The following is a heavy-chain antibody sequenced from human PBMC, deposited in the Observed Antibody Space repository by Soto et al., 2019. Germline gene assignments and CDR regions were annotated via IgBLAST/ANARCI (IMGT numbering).Heavy chain of an antibody. CDR2: IYYSGST. V-gene: IGHV4-30-4*01. J-gene: IGHJ6*02. D-gene: IGHD1-20*01. CDR1: GGSISSGDYY. CDR3: ARADYKNPRYYYYGMDV. Sequence: KTSETLSLTCTVSGGSISSGDYYWSWIRQPPGKGLEWIGYIYYSGSTYYNPSLKSRVTISVDTSKNQFSLKLSSVTAADTAVYYCARADYKNPRYYYYGMDVWGQGTTVTVSS.